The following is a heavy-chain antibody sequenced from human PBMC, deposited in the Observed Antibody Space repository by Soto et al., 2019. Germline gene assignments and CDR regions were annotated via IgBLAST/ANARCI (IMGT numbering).Heavy chain of an antibody. V-gene: IGHV3-33*03. Sequence: QVQLVESGGGVVQPGRSLRLSCAASGFTFSSYGMHWVRQAPGKGLEWVAVIWYDGSNKYYADSVKGRFTIYRDNSKNTLYLQVNSLRAEDTAVYYCATSGLHLGSYYYGMDVWGQGTTVTVSS. CDR2: IWYDGSNK. J-gene: IGHJ6*02. CDR1: GFTFSSYG. D-gene: IGHD3-10*01. CDR3: ATSGLHLGSYYYGMDV.